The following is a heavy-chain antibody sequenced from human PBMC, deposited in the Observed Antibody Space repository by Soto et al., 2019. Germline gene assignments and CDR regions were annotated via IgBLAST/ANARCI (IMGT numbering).Heavy chain of an antibody. D-gene: IGHD6-13*01. Sequence: PSETLSLTCTVSGGSISSYYWSWIRQPPGKGLEWIGYIYYSGSTNYNPSLKSRVTISVDTSKNQFSLKLSSVTAADTAVYYCAGRSGHPTIAAAGDLDYWGQGTLVTVSS. J-gene: IGHJ4*02. CDR1: GGSISSYY. V-gene: IGHV4-59*08. CDR2: IYYSGST. CDR3: AGRSGHPTIAAAGDLDY.